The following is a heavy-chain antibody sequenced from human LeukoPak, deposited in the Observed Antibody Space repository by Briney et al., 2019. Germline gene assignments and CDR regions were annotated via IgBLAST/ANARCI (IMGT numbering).Heavy chain of an antibody. CDR1: GYTLTELS. CDR2: FDPEDGET. D-gene: IGHD5-24*01. CDR3: ARDGYNSNAFDI. J-gene: IGHJ3*02. Sequence: GASVKVSCKVSGYTLTELSMHWVRQAPGKGLEWMGGFDPEDGETIYAQKFQGRVTMTRDTSTSTVYMELSSLRSEDTAVYYCARDGYNSNAFDIWGQGTMVTVSS. V-gene: IGHV1-24*01.